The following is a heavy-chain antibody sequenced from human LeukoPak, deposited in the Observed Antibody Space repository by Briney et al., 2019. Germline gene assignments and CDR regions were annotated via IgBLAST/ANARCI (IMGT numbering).Heavy chain of an antibody. CDR3: ARPPGFSTSFWD. J-gene: IGHJ4*02. CDR2: IHYSGST. CDR1: GGSISGSSYY. Sequence: SETPSLTCTVSGGSISGSSYYWGWIRQPPGKGLEWVGSIHYSGSTYYKPSLKSRVTISVDTSKNQFSLKLSSVTAADTAVYYCARPPGFSTSFWDWGQGTLVTVSS. D-gene: IGHD2-2*01. V-gene: IGHV4-39*01.